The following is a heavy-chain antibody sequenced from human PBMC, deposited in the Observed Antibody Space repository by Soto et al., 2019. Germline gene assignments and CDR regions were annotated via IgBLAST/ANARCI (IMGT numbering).Heavy chain of an antibody. D-gene: IGHD6-19*01. J-gene: IGHJ4*02. CDR2: ISGSGGIT. CDR1: EFMFSNYP. CDR3: AKAEKSSAVAGYFDS. V-gene: IGHV3-23*01. Sequence: GGSLRLSCAASEFMFSNYPMNWVRQPPGKGLEWVSAISGSGGITYYADSVKGRFTISRDNSKNTLYLQMNTLRAEDTAVYYCAKAEKSSAVAGYFDSWGQGTLVTVSS.